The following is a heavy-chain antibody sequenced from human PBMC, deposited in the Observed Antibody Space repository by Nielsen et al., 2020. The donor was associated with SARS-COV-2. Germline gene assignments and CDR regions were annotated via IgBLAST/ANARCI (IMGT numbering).Heavy chain of an antibody. V-gene: IGHV5-51*01. Sequence: GESLKISCQGSGSTFSRYWIGWVRQMPGKGLEWVGIIYSADSDTRYSPSFRGQVTISADRSTSTAYMQWSSLKASDTAIYFCARLMDGFRYMDVWGNGTTVTVSS. CDR1: GSTFSRYW. CDR2: IYSADSDT. J-gene: IGHJ6*03. D-gene: IGHD3/OR15-3a*01. CDR3: ARLMDGFRYMDV.